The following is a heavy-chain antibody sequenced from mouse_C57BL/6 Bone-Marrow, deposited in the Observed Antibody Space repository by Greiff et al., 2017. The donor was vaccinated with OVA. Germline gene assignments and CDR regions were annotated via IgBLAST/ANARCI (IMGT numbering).Heavy chain of an antibody. CDR2: INYDGSST. Sequence: EVKVEESEGGLVQPGSSMKLSCTASGFTFSDYYMAWVRQVPEKGLEWVANINYDGSSTYYLDSLKSRFIISRDNAKNILYLQMSSLKSEDTATYYCARVTTVVRFWYFDVWGTGTTVTVSS. V-gene: IGHV5-16*01. CDR3: ARVTTVVRFWYFDV. J-gene: IGHJ1*03. CDR1: GFTFSDYY. D-gene: IGHD1-1*01.